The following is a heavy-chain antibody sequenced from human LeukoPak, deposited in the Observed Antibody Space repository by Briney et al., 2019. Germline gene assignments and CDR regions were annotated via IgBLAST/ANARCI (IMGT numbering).Heavy chain of an antibody. V-gene: IGHV1-24*01. J-gene: IGHJ4*02. D-gene: IGHD6-19*01. CDR1: GYTLTELS. Sequence: ASVKVSCKASGYTLTELSMHWVRQDPGKGLEWMGGFDPEDGETIYAQKFQGRVTMTEDTSTDTAYMELSSLRSEDTAVYYCATVHLTGYSSGWYEDYWGRGTLVTVSS. CDR3: ATVHLTGYSSGWYEDY. CDR2: FDPEDGET.